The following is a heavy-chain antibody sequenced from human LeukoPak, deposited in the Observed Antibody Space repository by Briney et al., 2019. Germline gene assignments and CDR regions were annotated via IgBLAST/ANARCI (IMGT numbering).Heavy chain of an antibody. CDR2: IKSKTDGGTT. CDR1: GFTFSNAW. V-gene: IGHV3-15*01. J-gene: IGHJ5*02. D-gene: IGHD3-3*01. CDR3: TTDLEGYDFWSGYYKGNWFDP. Sequence: GGSLRLSCAASGFTFSNAWMSWVRQAPGKGLEWVGRIKSKTDGGTTDYAAPVKGRFTISRDDSKNTLYLQMNSLKTEDTAVYYCTTDLEGYDFWSGYYKGNWFDPWGQGTLVTVSS.